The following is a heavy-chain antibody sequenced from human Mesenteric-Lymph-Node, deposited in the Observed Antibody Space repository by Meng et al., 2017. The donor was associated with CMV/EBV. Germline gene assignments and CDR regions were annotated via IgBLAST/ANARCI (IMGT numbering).Heavy chain of an antibody. D-gene: IGHD3-16*01. J-gene: IGHJ4*02. Sequence: LTCTVSGGSISSSSYYWGWIRQPPGKGLEWIGYIYYIGSTNYNPSLKSRVTISVDTSKNQFSLKLSSVTAADTAVYYCAREGKEGDFDYWGQGTLVT. CDR3: AREGKEGDFDY. CDR2: IYYIGST. CDR1: GGSISSSSYY. V-gene: IGHV4-61*01.